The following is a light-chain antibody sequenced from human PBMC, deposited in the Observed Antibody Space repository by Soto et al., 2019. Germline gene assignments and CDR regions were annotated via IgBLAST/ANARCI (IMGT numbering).Light chain of an antibody. CDR3: QQSYSTTWT. J-gene: IGKJ1*01. Sequence: DIQRSQSPWSVSASVGERGSITWRASQSISSYLNWYQQKPGKAPKLLIYAASSLQSGVPSRVSGSGSGTDFTLTISSLQPEDFATYYCQQSYSTTWTFGQGTQVDIK. V-gene: IGKV1-39*01. CDR1: QSISSY. CDR2: AAS.